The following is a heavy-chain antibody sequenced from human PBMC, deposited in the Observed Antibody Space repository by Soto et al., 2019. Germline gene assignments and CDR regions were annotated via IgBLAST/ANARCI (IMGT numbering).Heavy chain of an antibody. CDR3: APWFGAFDY. CDR1: GFTFSSYG. Sequence: QVQLVESGGGVVQPGRSLRLSCAASGFTFSSYGMHWVRQAPGKGLEWVAVISYDGSNKYYADSVKGRFTISRDNSKNPLYLQMNSRRAEDTAVHYCAPWFGAFDYWGQGTLVTVSS. D-gene: IGHD3-10*01. CDR2: ISYDGSNK. J-gene: IGHJ4*02. V-gene: IGHV3-30*03.